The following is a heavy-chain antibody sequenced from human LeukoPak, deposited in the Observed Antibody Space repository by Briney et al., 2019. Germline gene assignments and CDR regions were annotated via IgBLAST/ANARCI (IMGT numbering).Heavy chain of an antibody. J-gene: IGHJ3*01. D-gene: IGHD3-9*01. V-gene: IGHV1-69*13. CDR2: IIPIFGTP. Sequence: ASVKVSCTASGGTFSSYAITWVRQAPGQGLEWMGRIIPIFGTPDYAQKFQGRVTITADESTSTAYMELSRLRFEDTAVYYCARQGYTNNLGGYFGDKDDGFDLWGQGTMVTVSS. CDR3: ARQGYTNNLGGYFGDKDDGFDL. CDR1: GGTFSSYA.